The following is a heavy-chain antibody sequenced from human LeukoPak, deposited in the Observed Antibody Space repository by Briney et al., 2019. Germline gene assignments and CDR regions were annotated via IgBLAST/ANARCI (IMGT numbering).Heavy chain of an antibody. J-gene: IGHJ4*02. V-gene: IGHV3-11*01. CDR2: ISISGTTI. CDR1: GFTFSDYY. CDR3: ARSDHYDSNGYYDY. D-gene: IGHD3-22*01. Sequence: GGSLRLSCAASGFTFSDYYMNWISQAPGKGLEWVSYISISGTTIYYADSVKGRFTISRGNAKNSLYLQMNSLRAEDTAVYYCARSDHYDSNGYYDYWGQGTLVTVSS.